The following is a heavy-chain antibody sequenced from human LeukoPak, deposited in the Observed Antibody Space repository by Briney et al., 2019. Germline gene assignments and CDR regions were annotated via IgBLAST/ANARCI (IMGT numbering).Heavy chain of an antibody. CDR1: GVSISSHY. D-gene: IGHD3-22*01. CDR3: ASIYYYDSSGYRDY. J-gene: IGHJ4*02. Sequence: SETLSLTCTVSGVSISSHYWSWIRQPPGKGLEWIGYIYYSGSTNYNPSLKSRVTISVDTSKNQFSLKLSSVTAADTAVYYCASIYYYDSSGYRDYWGQGTLVTVSS. CDR2: IYYSGST. V-gene: IGHV4-59*11.